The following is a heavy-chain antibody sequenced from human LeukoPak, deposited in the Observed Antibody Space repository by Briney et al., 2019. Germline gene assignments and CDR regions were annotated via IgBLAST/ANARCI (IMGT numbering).Heavy chain of an antibody. CDR1: GFTFGDYA. CDR3: TRDSGYYYGPHYYYGMDV. D-gene: IGHD3-10*01. V-gene: IGHV3-49*03. CDR2: IRSKAYGGTT. Sequence: GGSLRLSCTASGFTFGDYAMSWFRQAPGKGLEWVGFIRSKAYGGTTEYAASVKGRFTISRDDSKSIAYLQMNSLKTEDTAVYYCTRDSGYYYGPHYYYGMDVWGQGTTVTVSS. J-gene: IGHJ6*02.